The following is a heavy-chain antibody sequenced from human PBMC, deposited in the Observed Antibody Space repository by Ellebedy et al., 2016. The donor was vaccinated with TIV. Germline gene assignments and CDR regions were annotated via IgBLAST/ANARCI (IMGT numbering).Heavy chain of an antibody. D-gene: IGHD2-8*01. CDR3: AMYYYYYYYMDV. J-gene: IGHJ6*03. CDR2: IIPIFGTA. Sequence: SVKVSCXASGGTFSSYAISWVRQAPGQGLEWMGGIIPIFGTANYAQKFQGRVTITADESTSTAYMELSSLRSEDTAVYYCAMYYYYYYYMDVWGKGTTVTVSS. CDR1: GGTFSSYA. V-gene: IGHV1-69*13.